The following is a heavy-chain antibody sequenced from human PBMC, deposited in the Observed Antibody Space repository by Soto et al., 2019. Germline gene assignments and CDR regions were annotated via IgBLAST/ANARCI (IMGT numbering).Heavy chain of an antibody. V-gene: IGHV3-33*01. Sequence: QVQLVESGGGVVQPGRSLRLSCAASGFIFSSYGMHWVRQAPGKGLEWVAVIWYDGSNKYYADSVKGRFTISRDNSKNTLYLQMNSLRAEDTAVYYCARSGEWLRLGWFDPWGQGTLVTVSS. J-gene: IGHJ5*02. CDR2: IWYDGSNK. CDR3: ARSGEWLRLGWFDP. D-gene: IGHD6-19*01. CDR1: GFIFSSYG.